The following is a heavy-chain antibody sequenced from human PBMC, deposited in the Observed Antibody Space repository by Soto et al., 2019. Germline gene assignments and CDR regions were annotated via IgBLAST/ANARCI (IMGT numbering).Heavy chain of an antibody. CDR2: IRYDGRSQ. V-gene: IGHV3-33*01. J-gene: IGHJ4*02. CDR3: ARGPGSSY. D-gene: IGHD1-26*01. CDR1: GFVFNAYS. Sequence: SGFVFNAYSMHWVRQAPGKGLEWVAVIRYDGRSQNYADSVTGRFTISRDNSKKTVHLQMNSLRADDSAVYYCARGPGSSYWGQGTLVTVSS.